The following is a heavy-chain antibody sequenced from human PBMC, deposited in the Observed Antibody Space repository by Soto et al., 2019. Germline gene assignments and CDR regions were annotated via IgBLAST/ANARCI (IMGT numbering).Heavy chain of an antibody. V-gene: IGHV4-34*01. CDR3: ARGRDAYKGGRD. Sequence: QVQLQQWGAGLLKPSETLSLTCAIYGESFSGYYCSWARQSPGKGLEWIGEIHPSGSTNYNPSLKGRVTISLDTSKNQFSRALNSVTAADTAVYFCARGRDAYKGGRDWGQGTLVTVSS. J-gene: IGHJ4*02. CDR1: GESFSGYY. CDR2: IHPSGST. D-gene: IGHD1-1*01.